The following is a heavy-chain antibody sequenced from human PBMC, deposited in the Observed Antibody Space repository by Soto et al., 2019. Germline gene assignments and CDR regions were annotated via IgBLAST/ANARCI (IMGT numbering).Heavy chain of an antibody. D-gene: IGHD3-3*01. CDR2: IIPILGIA. CDR1: GGTFSSYT. J-gene: IGHJ4*02. CDR3: ASTIFGVVMEGGKLDY. V-gene: IGHV1-69*02. Sequence: EASVKVSCKASGGTFSSYTISWVRQAPGQGLEWMGRIIPILGIANYAQKFQGRVTITADKSTSTAYMELSSLRSEDTAVYYCASTIFGVVMEGGKLDYWGQGTLVTVSS.